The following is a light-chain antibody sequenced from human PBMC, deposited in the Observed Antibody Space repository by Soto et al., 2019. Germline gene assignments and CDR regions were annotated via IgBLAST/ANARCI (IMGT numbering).Light chain of an antibody. Sequence: EIVLPQSPAPLSLSPGERATLSCRASQSVSINLAWYQQKPGQAPRLLIYDASSRATGIPGRFSGSGSGTDFTLTISNLEPEDFSVYYCQQRNDWPWTFGQGAKVEIK. CDR2: DAS. J-gene: IGKJ1*01. V-gene: IGKV3-11*01. CDR3: QQRNDWPWT. CDR1: QSVSIN.